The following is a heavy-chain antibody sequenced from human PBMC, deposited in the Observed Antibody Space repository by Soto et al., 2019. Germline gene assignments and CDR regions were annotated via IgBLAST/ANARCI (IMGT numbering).Heavy chain of an antibody. CDR1: GGSVSSGSYY. Sequence: ETLSLTCTVSGGSVSSGSYYWSWIRQPPGKGLEWIGYIYYSGSTNYNPSLKSRVTISVDTSKNQFSLKLSSVTAADTAVYYCARDPRWFGESHFDYWGQGTLVTVSS. D-gene: IGHD3-10*01. CDR2: IYYSGST. J-gene: IGHJ4*02. CDR3: ARDPRWFGESHFDY. V-gene: IGHV4-61*01.